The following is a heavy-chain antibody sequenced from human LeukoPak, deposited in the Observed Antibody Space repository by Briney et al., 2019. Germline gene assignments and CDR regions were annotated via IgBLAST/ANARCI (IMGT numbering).Heavy chain of an antibody. CDR1: GYSFTNYW. J-gene: IGHJ4*02. V-gene: IGHV5-51*01. Sequence: GESLQISCTASGYSFTNYWIGWVRQMPGKGLAWMGIIDPSDSETRYTPSFQGQVTISADKSLSTAYLQWNSLKASDTAMYYCARQTAMGRSGDYWGQGTLVIVSS. CDR2: IDPSDSET. D-gene: IGHD5-18*01. CDR3: ARQTAMGRSGDY.